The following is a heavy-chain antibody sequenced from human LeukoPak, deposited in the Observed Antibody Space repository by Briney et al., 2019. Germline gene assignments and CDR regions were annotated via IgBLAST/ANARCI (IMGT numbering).Heavy chain of an antibody. V-gene: IGHV3-30*02. CDR2: IWYDGSNK. J-gene: IGHJ4*02. Sequence: TGGSLRLSCAASGFTFSSYGMHWVRQAPGKGLEWVAVIWYDGSNKYYADSVKGRFTISRDNSKNTLYLQMNSLRAEDTAVYYCAKLGVGATAFDYWGQGTLVTVSS. CDR3: AKLGVGATAFDY. CDR1: GFTFSSYG. D-gene: IGHD1-26*01.